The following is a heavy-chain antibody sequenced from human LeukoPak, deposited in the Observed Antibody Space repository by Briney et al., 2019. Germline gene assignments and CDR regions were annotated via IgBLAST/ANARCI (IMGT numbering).Heavy chain of an antibody. V-gene: IGHV4-38-2*02. CDR3: ARFYSNYFIDY. D-gene: IGHD4-11*01. Sequence: SETLSLTCTVSGYSISSGYYWGWIRQPPGKGLEWIGSIYHSGSTYYNPSLKSRVTISVDTSKNQSSLKLSSVTAADTAVYYCARFYSNYFIDYWGQGTLVRLL. J-gene: IGHJ4*02. CDR2: IYHSGST. CDR1: GYSISSGYY.